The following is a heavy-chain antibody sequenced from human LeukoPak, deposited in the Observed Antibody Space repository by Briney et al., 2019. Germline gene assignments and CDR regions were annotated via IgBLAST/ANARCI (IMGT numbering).Heavy chain of an antibody. Sequence: SQTLSLTCTVSGGSISSGGYYWSWIRQHPGKGLEWIGYIYYSGSTYYDPSLKSRVTISVDTSKNQFSLKLSSVTAADTAVYYCARPTRVGAFDIWGQGTMVTVSS. CDR3: ARPTRVGAFDI. CDR2: IYYSGST. V-gene: IGHV4-31*03. CDR1: GGSISSGGYY. D-gene: IGHD1-26*01. J-gene: IGHJ3*02.